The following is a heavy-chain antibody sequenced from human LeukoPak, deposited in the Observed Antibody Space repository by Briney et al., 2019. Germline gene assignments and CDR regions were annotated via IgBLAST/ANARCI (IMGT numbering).Heavy chain of an antibody. CDR1: GDSIDSYY. D-gene: IGHD1-26*01. V-gene: IGHV4-59*01. J-gene: IGHJ4*02. Sequence: LETLSLTCTVSGDSIDSYYWSWIRQPPGEGLQWIGYVFYSGPTNYDASLKNRVAISVDRSKNQFSLKLTSVSAADTAVYYCAGRSARYFGSWGQGTPVTVSS. CDR3: AGRSARYFGS. CDR2: VFYSGPT.